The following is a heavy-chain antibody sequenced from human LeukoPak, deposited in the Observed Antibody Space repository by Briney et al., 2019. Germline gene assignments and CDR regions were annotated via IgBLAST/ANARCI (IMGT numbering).Heavy chain of an antibody. CDR1: GYTFTSYG. CDR2: ISAYNGNT. V-gene: IGHV1-18*01. CDR3: ARDPPFLGPQLLWFGAPDAFDI. Sequence: GASVKVSCKASGYTFTSYGISWVRQAPGQGLEWMGWISAYNGNTNYAQKLQGRVTMTTDTSTSTAYTELRSLRSDDTAVYYCARDPPFLGPQLLWFGAPDAFDIWGQGTMVTVSS. J-gene: IGHJ3*02. D-gene: IGHD3-10*01.